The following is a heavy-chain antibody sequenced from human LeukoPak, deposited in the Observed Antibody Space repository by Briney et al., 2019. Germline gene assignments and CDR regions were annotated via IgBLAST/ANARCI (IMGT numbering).Heavy chain of an antibody. Sequence: PSETLSLTCAVYGGSFSGYYWSWIRQPPGKGLEWIGEINHSGSTNYNPSLKSRATISVDRSKNQLSLRLTSVTAADTAVYYCARVRWDSSSSEDYWGQGTLVTVSS. CDR1: GGSFSGYY. V-gene: IGHV4-34*01. CDR2: INHSGST. J-gene: IGHJ4*02. CDR3: ARVRWDSSSSEDY. D-gene: IGHD6-6*01.